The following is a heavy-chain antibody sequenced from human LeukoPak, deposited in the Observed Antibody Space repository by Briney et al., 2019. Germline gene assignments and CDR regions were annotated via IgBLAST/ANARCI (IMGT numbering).Heavy chain of an antibody. CDR2: ISSNGKYI. V-gene: IGHV3-21*01. CDR1: GFTFSIYS. Sequence: GGSLRLSCTASGFTFSIYSMNWVRQAPGKGLEWVSSISSNGKYIYYADSVRGRFTISRDNADNSLYLQMNSLRAEDTAVYYCAREKEYSGHYFYHGMDVWGQGTTVTVSS. D-gene: IGHD2/OR15-2a*01. CDR3: AREKEYSGHYFYHGMDV. J-gene: IGHJ6*02.